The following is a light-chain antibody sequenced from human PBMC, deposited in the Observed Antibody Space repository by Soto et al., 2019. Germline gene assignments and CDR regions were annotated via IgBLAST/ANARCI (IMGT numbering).Light chain of an antibody. J-gene: IGLJ1*01. CDR1: SSDVGGYNY. V-gene: IGLV2-14*01. CDR2: DVS. Sequence: SALTQPASVSGSPGPSITISCTGTSSDVGGYNYVSWYQQHPGQAPKLMIYDVSNRPSGVSNRFSGSKSGNTASLTISGLQAEDEADYYCSSYTSSSTLEVFGTGTKLTVL. CDR3: SSYTSSSTLEV.